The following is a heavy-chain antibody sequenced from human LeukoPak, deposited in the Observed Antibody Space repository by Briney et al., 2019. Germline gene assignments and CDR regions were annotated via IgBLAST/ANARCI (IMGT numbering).Heavy chain of an antibody. V-gene: IGHV4-61*01. CDR1: GGSVSSGSYY. D-gene: IGHD2-15*01. Sequence: RSETLSLTCIVSGGSVSSGSYYWSWIRQPPGKGLEWIGYIYYNANTNSNPSLKSRVTISLDTSKNQFSLRLSSVTAADTAVYYCARLVVAASPFYYYGIDVWGQGTTVTVSS. CDR2: IYYNANT. CDR3: ARLVVAASPFYYYGIDV. J-gene: IGHJ6*02.